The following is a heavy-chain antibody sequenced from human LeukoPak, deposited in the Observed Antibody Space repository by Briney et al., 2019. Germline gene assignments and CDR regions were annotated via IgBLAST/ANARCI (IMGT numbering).Heavy chain of an antibody. D-gene: IGHD2-15*01. J-gene: IGHJ5*02. Sequence: GEPLQISCKGSGYSINNYWIGWVRQMPGKGLEWMGIIYPADSDIRYSPSFQGQVTISADKSISTAYLQWSSLKASDTAMYYCARQEYCSGGSCYTWFDPRGQGTLVTVSS. CDR1: GYSINNYW. V-gene: IGHV5-51*01. CDR2: IYPADSDI. CDR3: ARQEYCSGGSCYTWFDP.